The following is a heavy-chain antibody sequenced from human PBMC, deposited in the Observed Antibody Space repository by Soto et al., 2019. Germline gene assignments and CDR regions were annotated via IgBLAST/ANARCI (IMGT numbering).Heavy chain of an antibody. CDR1: GFTVSSNY. CDR3: ARILPLHYSNYVGAFDI. Sequence: HPGGSLRLSCAASGFTVSSNYMSWVRQAPGKGLEWVSVIYSGGSTYYADSVKGRFTISRDNSKNTLYLQMNSLRAEDTAVYYCARILPLHYSNYVGAFDIWGQGTMVTVSS. J-gene: IGHJ3*02. CDR2: IYSGGST. V-gene: IGHV3-66*01. D-gene: IGHD4-4*01.